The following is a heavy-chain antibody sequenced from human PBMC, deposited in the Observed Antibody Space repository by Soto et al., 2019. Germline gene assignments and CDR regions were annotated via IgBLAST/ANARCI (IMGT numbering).Heavy chain of an antibody. V-gene: IGHV1-8*01. D-gene: IGHD2-2*01. CDR1: GYTFTSYD. CDR2: MNPNRGNT. Sequence: ASVKVSCKASGYTFTSYDINWVRQATGQGLEWMGWMNPNRGNTGYAQKFQGRVTMTRNTSISTAYMELSSLRSEDTAVYYCARAPDIVVVPAAVRGHMDVWGKGTTVTVSS. CDR3: ARAPDIVVVPAAVRGHMDV. J-gene: IGHJ6*03.